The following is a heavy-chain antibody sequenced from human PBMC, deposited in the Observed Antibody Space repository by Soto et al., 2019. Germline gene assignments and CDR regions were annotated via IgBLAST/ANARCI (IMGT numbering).Heavy chain of an antibody. V-gene: IGHV4-59*08. CDR3: ARQSGGYYYYGMDV. CDR2: IYYSGTT. Sequence: SETLSLTCTVSGGSTSDYYWSWIRQPPGKGLEWIGYIYYSGTTNYSPSLKSRVTISVDTSKNQFSLKLSSVTAADSAIYYCARQSGGYYYYGMDVWGQGTTVTV. CDR1: GGSTSDYY. J-gene: IGHJ6*02. D-gene: IGHD1-26*01.